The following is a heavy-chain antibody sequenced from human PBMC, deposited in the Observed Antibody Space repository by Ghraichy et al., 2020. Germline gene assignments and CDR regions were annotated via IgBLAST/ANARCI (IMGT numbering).Heavy chain of an antibody. J-gene: IGHJ3*02. Sequence: GSLRLSCAASGFTFSSYSMNWVRQAPGKGLEWVSSISSSSSYIYYADSVKGRFTISRDNAKNSLYLQMNSLRAEDTAVYYCAEGYSSSYAFDIWGQGTMVTVSS. CDR2: ISSSSSYI. CDR3: AEGYSSSYAFDI. CDR1: GFTFSSYS. V-gene: IGHV3-21*01. D-gene: IGHD6-6*01.